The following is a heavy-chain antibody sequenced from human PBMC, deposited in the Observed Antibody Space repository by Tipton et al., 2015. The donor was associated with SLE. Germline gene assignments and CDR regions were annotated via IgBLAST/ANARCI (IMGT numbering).Heavy chain of an antibody. V-gene: IGHV4-59*12. Sequence: TLSLTCSVSGGSIRTYYWSWIRQPPGKGLEWIGYIYYSGSTNYSPSLESRVTISVDTSKNHFSLKLSSVTAADTAVYYCARDGSQWLAAYFHHWGQGTLVTVSS. CDR1: GGSIRTYY. D-gene: IGHD6-19*01. CDR2: IYYSGST. J-gene: IGHJ1*01. CDR3: ARDGSQWLAAYFHH.